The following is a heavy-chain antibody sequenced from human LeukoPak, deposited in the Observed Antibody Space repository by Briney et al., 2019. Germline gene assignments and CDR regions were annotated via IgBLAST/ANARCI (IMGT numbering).Heavy chain of an antibody. D-gene: IGHD3-22*01. CDR1: GYTFTIYY. J-gene: IGHJ4*02. V-gene: IGHV1-46*01. Sequence: ASVNVSYKASGYTFTIYYILWVRQAPGQGFEWMGIINPSGGSKRYAQKFQGRVTITRHMSTGTVYMELSSVRSEVTAVYYCARATYYYDSSGYILGYDLYYFDYWGQGTLVTVSS. CDR3: ARATYYYDSSGYILGYDLYYFDY. CDR2: INPSGGSK.